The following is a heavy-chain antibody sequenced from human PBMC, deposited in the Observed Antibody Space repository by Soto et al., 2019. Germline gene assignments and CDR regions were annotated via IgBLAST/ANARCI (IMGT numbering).Heavy chain of an antibody. V-gene: IGHV4-39*05. CDR2: IYYSGST. CDR3: GYGSGSYSAFDY. CDR1: GGSISSSSYY. J-gene: IGHJ4*02. Sequence: SETPSLTFTVSGGSISSSSYYWGWIRQPPGKGLEWIGSIYYSGSTYYNPSLKSRVTISVDTSKNQFSLKLSSVTAADTAVYYCGYGSGSYSAFDYWGQGTLVTVSS. D-gene: IGHD3-10*01.